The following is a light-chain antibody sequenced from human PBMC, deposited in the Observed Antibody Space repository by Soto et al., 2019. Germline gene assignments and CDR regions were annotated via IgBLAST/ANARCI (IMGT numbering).Light chain of an antibody. Sequence: IGLTKSTATLSVSPGERATLSCRASQSVSSNLAWYQQKPGQAPRLLISGASTRATGIPARFSGSGSGTEFTLTISSLQSEDFAVYYCQQYNNWPRTFGQGTRWIS. V-gene: IGKV3-15*01. CDR2: GAS. CDR3: QQYNNWPRT. J-gene: IGKJ1*01. CDR1: QSVSSN.